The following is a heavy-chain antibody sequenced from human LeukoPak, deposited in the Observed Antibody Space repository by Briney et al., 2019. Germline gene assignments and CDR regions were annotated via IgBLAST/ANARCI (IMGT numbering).Heavy chain of an antibody. V-gene: IGHV4-4*07. CDR1: GGSINSYY. J-gene: IGHJ5*01. CDR3: ARGGGDSDFDS. D-gene: IGHD4-17*01. Sequence: PSETLSLTCTVSGGSINSYYWSWVRQPAGQGLEWIGRIYTSGSTNYNPSLKSRVTLSVATSKNQFSLKLSSVTAADTAVYYCARGGGDSDFDSWGQGTLVTVSS. CDR2: IYTSGST.